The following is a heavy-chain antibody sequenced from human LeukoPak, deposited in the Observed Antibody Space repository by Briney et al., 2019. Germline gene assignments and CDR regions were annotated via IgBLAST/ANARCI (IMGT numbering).Heavy chain of an antibody. Sequence: GGSLRLSCAASEFTFSSYAMSWVRQAPGKGQEWVSAISGSGGSTYYADSVKGRFTISRDNSKSTLYLQMNSLRAEDTAVYYCARDKIVVVVSTTLPEIWGQGTMVTVSS. CDR2: ISGSGGST. J-gene: IGHJ3*02. V-gene: IGHV3-23*01. D-gene: IGHD2-15*01. CDR3: ARDKIVVVVSTTLPEI. CDR1: EFTFSSYA.